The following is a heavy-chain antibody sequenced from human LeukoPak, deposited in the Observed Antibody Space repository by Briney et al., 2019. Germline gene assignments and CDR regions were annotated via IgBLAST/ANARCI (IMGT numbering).Heavy chain of an antibody. V-gene: IGHV4-34*01. D-gene: IGHD5-12*01. Sequence: PSETLSLTCAVYGGSFSGYYWSWIRQPPGKGLEWIGEINHSGSTNYNPSLKSRVTISVDTSKNQFSLKLSSVTAADTAVYHCASGQGWLTDHWGRGTLVTVSS. CDR3: ASGQGWLTDH. J-gene: IGHJ5*02. CDR1: GGSFSGYY. CDR2: INHSGST.